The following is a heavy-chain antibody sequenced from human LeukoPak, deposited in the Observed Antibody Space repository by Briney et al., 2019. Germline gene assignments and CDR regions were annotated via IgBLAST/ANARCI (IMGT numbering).Heavy chain of an antibody. Sequence: GASVKVSCTASGYTFSDYYLHWVRQAPGQEREWVGWINPNSGGTNVAQKFRGSVTMTRDTSITTAYMELTRLKSDDTAVYYCARGGVRTAASSLGYWGQGTLVTVSS. D-gene: IGHD6-13*01. CDR2: INPNSGGT. J-gene: IGHJ4*01. V-gene: IGHV1-2*02. CDR3: ARGGVRTAASSLGY. CDR1: GYTFSDYY.